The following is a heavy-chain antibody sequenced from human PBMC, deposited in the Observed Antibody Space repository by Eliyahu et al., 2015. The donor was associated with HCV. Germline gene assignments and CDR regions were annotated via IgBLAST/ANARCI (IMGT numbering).Heavy chain of an antibody. V-gene: IGHV3-11*01. CDR1: GFVFRXYX. Sequence: QVQLVESGGGFVKPGGSLRLSCAASGFVFRXYXISWIRQAPGKGLEGVSHIGGTGATIHYIDSVQGRFTISRDNTKTVAFLQMNNLTADDTAVYYCVRGGYGPKKPYDHWGQGALVTVSS. D-gene: IGHD3-22*01. CDR2: IGGTGATI. CDR3: VRGGYGPKKPYDH. J-gene: IGHJ4*02.